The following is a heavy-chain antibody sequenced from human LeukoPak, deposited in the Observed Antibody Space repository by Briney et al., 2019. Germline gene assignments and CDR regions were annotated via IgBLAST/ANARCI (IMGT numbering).Heavy chain of an antibody. J-gene: IGHJ6*04. CDR3: ARGCSGWYSGGMDV. CDR1: GYTFTSYA. CDR2: INAGNGNT. V-gene: IGHV1-3*01. Sequence: ASVKVSCKASGYTFTSYAMHWVRQAPGQRLEWMGWINAGNGNTKYSQKFQGRVTITRDTSASTAYMGLSSLRSEDTAVYYCARGCSGWYSGGMDVWGKGTTVTVSS. D-gene: IGHD6-19*01.